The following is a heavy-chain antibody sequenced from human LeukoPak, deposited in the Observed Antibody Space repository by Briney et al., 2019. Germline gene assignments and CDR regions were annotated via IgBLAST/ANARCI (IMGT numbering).Heavy chain of an antibody. J-gene: IGHJ4*02. Sequence: PSETLSLTCAVYGGSFSGYYWSWIRQPPGKGLEWIGEINHSGSTNYNPSLKSRVTISVDTSKNQFSLKLSSVTAADTAVYYCASPNSGLGYYFDYWGQGTLVTVSS. CDR1: GGSFSGYY. CDR3: ASPNSGLGYYFDY. D-gene: IGHD5-12*01. V-gene: IGHV4-34*01. CDR2: INHSGST.